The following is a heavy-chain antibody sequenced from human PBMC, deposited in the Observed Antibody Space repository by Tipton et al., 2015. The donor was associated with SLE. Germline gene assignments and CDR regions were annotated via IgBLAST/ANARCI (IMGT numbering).Heavy chain of an antibody. V-gene: IGHV4-34*01. CDR2: IKHSGST. D-gene: IGHD1-26*01. J-gene: IGHJ3*02. CDR3: ARGSGWELLDI. CDR1: GGSFSGYY. Sequence: TLSLTCAVYGGSFSGYYWSWIRQPPGKGLEWIGEIKHSGSTNYNPSLKSRVTISVDTSKNQFSLKLSSVTAADTAVYYCARGSGWELLDIWGQGTMVTVSS.